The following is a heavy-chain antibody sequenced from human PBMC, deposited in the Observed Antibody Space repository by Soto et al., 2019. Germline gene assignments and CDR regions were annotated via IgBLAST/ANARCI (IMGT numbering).Heavy chain of an antibody. D-gene: IGHD3-10*01. Sequence: SETLSLTCTVSGASISVHSYYWTWIRQPPGKGLEWIGSSYYSGTTYFNPSLKSRVTISVDTSKNQFSLKLSSVTAADTAVYYCASVRITMVRGVSYYYGMDVWGQGTTVTVSS. CDR1: GASISVHSYY. CDR2: SYYSGTT. CDR3: ASVRITMVRGVSYYYGMDV. J-gene: IGHJ6*02. V-gene: IGHV4-39*01.